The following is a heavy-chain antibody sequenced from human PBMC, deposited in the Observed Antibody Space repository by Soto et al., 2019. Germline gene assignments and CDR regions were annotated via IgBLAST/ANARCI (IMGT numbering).Heavy chain of an antibody. CDR1: GGTFSSYT. V-gene: IGHV1-69*04. D-gene: IGHD5-18*01. Sequence: ASVKVSCKASGGTFSSYTISWVRQAPGQGLEWMGRIIPILGIANYAQKFQGRVTITADKSTSTAYMELSSLRSEDTAVYYCAREDKLKLWPRANWFDPWGQGTLVTVSS. J-gene: IGHJ5*02. CDR2: IIPILGIA. CDR3: AREDKLKLWPRANWFDP.